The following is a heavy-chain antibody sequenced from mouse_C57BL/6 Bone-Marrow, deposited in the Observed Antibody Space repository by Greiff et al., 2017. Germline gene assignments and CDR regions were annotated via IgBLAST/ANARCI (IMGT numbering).Heavy chain of an antibody. CDR2: ISYSGST. CDR1: GYSITSDY. D-gene: IGHD2-3*01. J-gene: IGHJ1*03. CDR3: ARCPDGYWYGDV. V-gene: IGHV3-8*01. Sequence: DVKLVESGPGLAKPSQTLSLTCSVTGYSITSDYWNWIRKFPGNKLEYMGYISYSGSTYYNPSLKRRISITRDTSKNQYYLQLNSVTTEDTATEYGARCPDGYWYGDVWGTGTTDSDCS.